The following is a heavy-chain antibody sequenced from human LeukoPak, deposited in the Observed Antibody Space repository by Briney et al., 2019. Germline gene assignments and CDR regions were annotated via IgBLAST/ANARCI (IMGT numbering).Heavy chain of an antibody. Sequence: GGSLRLSCAASGFTFSTYWMSWVRQAPGKGLEWVANMNEDGSEKYYVDSVKGRFTISRDNVKNSLYLQMNSLRAEDTAVYYCARGVYQLDYWGQGTLVTVSS. V-gene: IGHV3-7*01. CDR2: MNEDGSEK. CDR3: ARGVYQLDY. D-gene: IGHD2-2*02. J-gene: IGHJ4*02. CDR1: GFTFSTYW.